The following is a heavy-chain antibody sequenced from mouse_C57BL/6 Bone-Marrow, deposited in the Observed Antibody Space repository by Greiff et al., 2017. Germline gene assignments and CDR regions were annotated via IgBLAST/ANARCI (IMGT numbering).Heavy chain of an antibody. D-gene: IGHD1-1*01. J-gene: IGHJ2*01. V-gene: IGHV1-39*01. CDR2: INPNCGTT. CDR1: GYSFTDYN. CDR3: AREGYCGSSPDY. Sequence: EVQRVESGPELVKPGASVKISCKASGYSFTDYNMNWVKQSNGKSLEWIGVINPNCGTTSYNQKFKGKATLTVDQSSSTAYMQLNSLTSEDSAVYYCAREGYCGSSPDYWGQGTTLTVSA.